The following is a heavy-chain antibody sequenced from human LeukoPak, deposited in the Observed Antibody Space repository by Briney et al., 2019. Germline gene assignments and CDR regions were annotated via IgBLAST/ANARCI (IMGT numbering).Heavy chain of an antibody. Sequence: GGSLRLSCAASGFTFSIYAMGWVRQAPGKGLEWVSAISGSGGTTSYADSVKGRFTISRDNSKNTLDLQMNSLRAEDTALYYCARYNSGYDSWGQGTLVTVSS. J-gene: IGHJ4*02. CDR2: ISGSGGTT. CDR3: ARYNSGYDS. CDR1: GFTFSIYA. V-gene: IGHV3-23*01. D-gene: IGHD5-12*01.